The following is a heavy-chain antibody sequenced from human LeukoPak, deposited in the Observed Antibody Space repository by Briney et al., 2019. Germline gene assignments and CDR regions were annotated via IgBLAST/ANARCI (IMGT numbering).Heavy chain of an antibody. V-gene: IGHV3-23*01. CDR2: IGGSGGST. CDR3: AKDVGPRYPLDY. Sequence: GGSLRLSCAASGFTFSSYGMSWVRQAPGKGLEWVSAIGGSGGSTYYADSVKGRFTISRDNSKNTLYLQMNSLRAEDTAVYYCAKDVGPRYPLDYWGQGTLVTASS. J-gene: IGHJ4*02. D-gene: IGHD1-26*01. CDR1: GFTFSSYG.